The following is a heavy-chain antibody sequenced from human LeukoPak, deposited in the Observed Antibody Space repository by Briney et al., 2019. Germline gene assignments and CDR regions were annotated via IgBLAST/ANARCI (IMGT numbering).Heavy chain of an antibody. CDR2: ISGSGGST. CDR1: GFTFSSYS. CDR3: AKDPGYQVVFCFDY. D-gene: IGHD2-2*01. V-gene: IGHV3-23*01. Sequence: PGGSLRPSCAASGFTFSSYSMSWVRQAPGKGLEWVSGISGSGGSTDYAGSVKGRFTISRDNSKNTLYLQMNSLRVEDTAVYYCAKDPGYQVVFCFDYWGQGTLVTVSS. J-gene: IGHJ4*02.